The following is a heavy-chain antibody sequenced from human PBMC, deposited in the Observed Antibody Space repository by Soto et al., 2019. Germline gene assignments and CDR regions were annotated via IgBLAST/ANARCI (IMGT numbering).Heavy chain of an antibody. CDR2: IWYDGSNE. D-gene: IGHD2-15*01. V-gene: IGHV3-33*01. J-gene: IGHJ4*02. CDR3: GRDRRITNFADRNTIDY. CDR1: GFIFSSYG. Sequence: GGSLRLSCAASGFIFSSYGMHLVRQSPGKGLEWVAAIWYDGSNEYYLDSVQGRFTISRDNPKNTLYLQMNSLRVEDTAVYFSGRDRRITNFADRNTIDYWGQGTLVTVSS.